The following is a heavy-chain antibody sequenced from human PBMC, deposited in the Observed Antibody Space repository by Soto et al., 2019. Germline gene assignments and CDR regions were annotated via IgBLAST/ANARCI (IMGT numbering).Heavy chain of an antibody. CDR2: IYYSGST. CDR1: GGSISSGGYY. J-gene: IGHJ6*02. V-gene: IGHV4-31*03. Sequence: SETLSLTCTVSGGSISSGGYYWSWIRQHPWKGLEWIGYIYYSGSTYYNPSLKSRVTISVDTSKNQFSLKVTSVTAADTAVYYCARVSGSYYYGMDVWGQGTTVTVSS. CDR3: ARVSGSYYYGMDV.